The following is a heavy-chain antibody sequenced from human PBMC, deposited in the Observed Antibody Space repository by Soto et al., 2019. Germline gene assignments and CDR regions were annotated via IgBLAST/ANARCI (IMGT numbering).Heavy chain of an antibody. J-gene: IGHJ4*02. V-gene: IGHV4-59*08. CDR2: IYYSGST. CDR3: ARRWGDDFDY. CDR1: GGSISSYY. D-gene: IGHD2-21*02. Sequence: QVQLQESGPGLVKPSETLSLTCTVSGGSISSYYWSWIRQPPGKGLEWIGYIYYSGSTNYNPSLKSGVTISVDTSKTQCALKLSSVTAADTAVYYCARRWGDDFDYWGQGTLVTVSS.